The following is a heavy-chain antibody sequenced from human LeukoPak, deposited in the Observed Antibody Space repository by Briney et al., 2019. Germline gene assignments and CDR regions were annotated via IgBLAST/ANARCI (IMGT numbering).Heavy chain of an antibody. D-gene: IGHD2-15*01. CDR3: AKGYCSGGSCYSGLFDY. CDR2: INSIGGST. V-gene: IGHV3-23*01. CDR1: GFIFTSYA. Sequence: GRSLRLSCAASGFIFTSYAMRWVRQAPGKGLEWVSAINSIGGSTYYADSVKGRFTIARDNYKNTLYLQMNSLRAEDTAVYYCAKGYCSGGSCYSGLFDYWGQGTLVTVS. J-gene: IGHJ4*02.